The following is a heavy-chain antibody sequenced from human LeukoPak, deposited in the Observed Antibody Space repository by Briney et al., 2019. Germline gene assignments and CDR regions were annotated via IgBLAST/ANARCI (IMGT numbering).Heavy chain of an antibody. J-gene: IGHJ5*02. V-gene: IGHV4-34*01. Sequence: PSETLSLTCAVYGGSFTGYYWSWIRQPPGKGLEWIGAINHSGSTNYNPSLKIRVTISVDTSKNQFSLKLSSVTAADTAVYYCARAGNTGQIVVPAAIGWFDPWGQGTLVTVSS. CDR3: ARAGNTGQIVVPAAIGWFDP. D-gene: IGHD2-2*01. CDR2: INHSGST. CDR1: GGSFTGYY.